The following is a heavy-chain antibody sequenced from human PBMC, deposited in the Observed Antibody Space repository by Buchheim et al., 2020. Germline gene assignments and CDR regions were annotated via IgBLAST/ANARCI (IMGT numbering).Heavy chain of an antibody. D-gene: IGHD3-3*01. J-gene: IGHJ4*02. CDR2: LTGGART. CDR1: GFSSGSYA. Sequence: EVQLLESGGGLVQPGGSLRLSCAASGFSSGSYAMNWVRQAPGKGLEWVSTLTGGARTYYAESVKGRFFNSRDNSKNTMYLEMTSLRAEDTAIYYCARSWYNDFWSGCYFDYWGQGNL. V-gene: IGHV3-23*01. CDR3: ARSWYNDFWSGCYFDY.